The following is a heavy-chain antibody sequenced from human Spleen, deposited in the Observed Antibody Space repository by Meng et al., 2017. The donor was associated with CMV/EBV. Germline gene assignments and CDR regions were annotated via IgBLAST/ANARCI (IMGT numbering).Heavy chain of an antibody. D-gene: IGHD5-12*01. CDR1: GFTFSDYA. V-gene: IGHV3-30*04. Sequence: GGSLRLSCAASGFTFSDYAMHWVRQAPGKGLEWVTFIRHDESNKYYADSVKGRFTISRDNSKNTLYVQMNSLRAEDTAVYYCVRPRQGFRGYSGFLDYWGQGTLVTVSS. CDR2: IRHDESNK. J-gene: IGHJ4*02. CDR3: VRPRQGFRGYSGFLDY.